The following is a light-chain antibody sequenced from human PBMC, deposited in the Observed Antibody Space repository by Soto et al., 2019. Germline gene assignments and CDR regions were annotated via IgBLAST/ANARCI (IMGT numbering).Light chain of an antibody. CDR3: SSYTSSNTLI. CDR2: EVN. J-gene: IGLJ2*01. CDR1: SSDVGGYNY. V-gene: IGLV2-14*01. Sequence: QSVLTQPASVSGSPGQSITISCTGTSSDVGGYNYVSWCQQYPGQAPKLILYEVNFRPSGVSNRFSGSKSGNTASLTISGLQAEDEADYYCSSYTSSNTLIFGGGTKVTVL.